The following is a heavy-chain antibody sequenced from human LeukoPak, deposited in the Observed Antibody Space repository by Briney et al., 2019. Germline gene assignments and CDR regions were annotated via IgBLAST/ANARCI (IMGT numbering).Heavy chain of an antibody. D-gene: IGHD3-3*01. Sequence: PSETLSLTCAVYGGSFSGYYWSWIRQPPGKGLEWIGEINHSGSTNYNPSLKSRVTISVDTSKNQFSLKLSSVTAADTAVYYCARDEDYDFWSGYPQGWFDPWGQGTLVTVSS. J-gene: IGHJ5*02. CDR2: INHSGST. CDR1: GGSFSGYY. CDR3: ARDEDYDFWSGYPQGWFDP. V-gene: IGHV4-34*01.